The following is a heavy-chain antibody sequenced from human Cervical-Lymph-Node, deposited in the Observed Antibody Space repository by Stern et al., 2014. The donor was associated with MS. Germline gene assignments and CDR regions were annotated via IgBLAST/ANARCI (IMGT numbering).Heavy chain of an antibody. D-gene: IGHD3-10*01. J-gene: IGHJ4*02. V-gene: IGHV1-46*01. CDR3: APGRLGY. Sequence: QMQLVQSGAEVKKPGASVKVSCKAPGYTFTSYYMHWVRQAPGQGLEWMGMINPSGDSTTYAQKFQGRVTMTRDTSTSTVYMELSSLRSEDTAVHYCAPGRLGYWGQGTLVTVSS. CDR1: GYTFTSYY. CDR2: INPSGDST.